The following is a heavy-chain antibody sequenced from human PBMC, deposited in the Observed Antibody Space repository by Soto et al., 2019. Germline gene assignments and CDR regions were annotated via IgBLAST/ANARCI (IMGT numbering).Heavy chain of an antibody. J-gene: IGHJ2*01. CDR3: ARGSGNSGFWYFDL. CDR1: GFIFSSYG. V-gene: IGHV3-30*03. CDR2: MSYDGSKE. Sequence: QVQLVESGGGVVQPGRSLRLSCAASGFIFSSYGMHWVRQAPGKGLEWVALMSYDGSKEYYADSVKGRFTVSRDNSQNTVYLQMNSLRAEDTAVYYCARGSGNSGFWYFDLWGRGTLVTVSS. D-gene: IGHD4-4*01.